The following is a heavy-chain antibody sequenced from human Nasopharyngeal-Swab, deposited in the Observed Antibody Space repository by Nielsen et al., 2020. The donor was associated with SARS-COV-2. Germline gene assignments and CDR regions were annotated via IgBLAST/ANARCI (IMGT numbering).Heavy chain of an antibody. CDR3: ATDYYDSSGAHGVFDY. CDR1: GFTFSSYE. Sequence: GGSLRLSCAASGFTFSSYEMNWVRQAPGKGLEWLSYISSSGTTIYYADSVKGRFTIYRDNAKNSLYLQMNSLRAVDTAVYYCATDYYDSSGAHGVFDYWGQGTLVTVSS. V-gene: IGHV3-48*03. J-gene: IGHJ4*02. CDR2: ISSSGTTI. D-gene: IGHD3-22*01.